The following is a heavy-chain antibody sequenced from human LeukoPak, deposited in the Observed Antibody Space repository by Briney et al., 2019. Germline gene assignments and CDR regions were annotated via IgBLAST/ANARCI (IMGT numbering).Heavy chain of an antibody. Sequence: GGSLRLSCAASGFTFSGYWMHWVRQAPGKGLEWVSRINIDGATTNYADSVKGRFTISRDNAKNTLRLQMNSLRADDTAVYYCVRGAVGTGVWFDPWGQGTLVTVSS. V-gene: IGHV3-74*01. CDR2: INIDGATT. CDR3: VRGAVGTGVWFDP. J-gene: IGHJ5*02. D-gene: IGHD1-26*01. CDR1: GFTFSGYW.